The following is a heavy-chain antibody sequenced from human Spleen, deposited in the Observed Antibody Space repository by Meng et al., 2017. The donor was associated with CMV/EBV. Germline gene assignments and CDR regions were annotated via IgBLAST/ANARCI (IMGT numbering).Heavy chain of an antibody. Sequence: GGSLRLSCAASGFTFSSYGMHWVRQAPGKGLEWLSYISGSDNSIYDADSVKGRFTISRDNAQNSLYLQMNRLTEEDTAVYYCARKLWPYDAFDIWGRGTMVTVSS. CDR1: GFTFSSYG. CDR2: ISGSDNSI. J-gene: IGHJ3*02. V-gene: IGHV3-48*02. CDR3: ARKLWPYDAFDI. D-gene: IGHD5-18*01.